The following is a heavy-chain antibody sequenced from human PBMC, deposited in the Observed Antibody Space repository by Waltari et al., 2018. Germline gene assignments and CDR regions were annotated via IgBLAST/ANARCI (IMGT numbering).Heavy chain of an antibody. D-gene: IGHD6-6*01. CDR2: IKQDGSAK. CDR3: AREVGQAARKRFDY. Sequence: EVQLVESGGGLVQPGGSLRLSCAASGFTFSSYWMSWVRQAPGKGLWWVAKIKQDGSAKYYVDSVKGRFTISRDNAKNSLYLQMNSLRAEDTAVYYCAREVGQAARKRFDYWGQGTLVTVSS. CDR1: GFTFSSYW. J-gene: IGHJ4*02. V-gene: IGHV3-7*01.